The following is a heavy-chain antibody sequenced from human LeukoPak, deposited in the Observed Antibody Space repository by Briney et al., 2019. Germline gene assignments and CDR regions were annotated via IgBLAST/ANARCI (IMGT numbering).Heavy chain of an antibody. CDR2: IYYSGHT. D-gene: IGHD2-15*01. J-gene: IGHJ5*02. Sequence: SETLSLTCTVSGGSISSSSYYWGWIRQPPGKGLEWIGSIYYSGHTYYNPSLKSRVTISVDTSKNQFSLNLSSVTAADTAVYYCASVPPTSRYCSGGSCYRDLSWFDPWGQGTLVTVSS. CDR3: ASVPPTSRYCSGGSCYRDLSWFDP. CDR1: GGSISSSSYY. V-gene: IGHV4-39*01.